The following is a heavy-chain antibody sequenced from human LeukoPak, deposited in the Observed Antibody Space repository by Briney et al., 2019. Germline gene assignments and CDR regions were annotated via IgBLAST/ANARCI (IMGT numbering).Heavy chain of an antibody. Sequence: SETLSLTCAVSGGSISGFYWSWIRQPPGKGLEWIGEINHSGSTNYNPSLKSRVTISVDTSKNQFSLKLSSVTAADTAVYYCARIPRPNLNWFDPWGQGTLVTVSS. CDR1: GGSISGFY. V-gene: IGHV4-34*01. D-gene: IGHD2-21*01. CDR3: ARIPRPNLNWFDP. J-gene: IGHJ5*02. CDR2: INHSGST.